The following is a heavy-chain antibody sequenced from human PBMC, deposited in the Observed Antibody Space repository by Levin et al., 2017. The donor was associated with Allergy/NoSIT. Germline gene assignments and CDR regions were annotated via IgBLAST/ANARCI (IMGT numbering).Heavy chain of an antibody. V-gene: IGHV3-33*06. Sequence: LSLTCAASGITFSSYGMHWVRQAPGKGLEWVAFIWYDGSNKYYADSVKGRFTISRDNSKNTLYLQMNSLRVEDTAVYYCAKDGGEPRMGYSYGSGLFDYWGQGTLVTVSS. D-gene: IGHD3-10*01. CDR2: IWYDGSNK. CDR3: AKDGGEPRMGYSYGSGLFDY. CDR1: GITFSSYG. J-gene: IGHJ4*02.